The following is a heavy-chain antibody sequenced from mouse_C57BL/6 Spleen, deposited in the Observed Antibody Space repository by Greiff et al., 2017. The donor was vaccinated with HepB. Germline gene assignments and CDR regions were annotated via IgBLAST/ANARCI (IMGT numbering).Heavy chain of an antibody. D-gene: IGHD4-1*01. J-gene: IGHJ2*01. CDR1: GYAFSSYW. CDR2: IYPGDGDT. Sequence: VQLQQSGAELVKPGASVKISCKASGYAFSSYWMNWVKQRPGKGLEWIGQIYPGDGDTNYNGKFKGKAILTADKSSSTAYMQLSSLTSEDSAVYFCARNPLGRRYFDYWGQGTTLTVSS. CDR3: ARNPLGRRYFDY. V-gene: IGHV1-80*01.